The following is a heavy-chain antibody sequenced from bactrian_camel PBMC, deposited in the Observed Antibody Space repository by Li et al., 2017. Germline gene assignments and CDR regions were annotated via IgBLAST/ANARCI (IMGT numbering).Heavy chain of an antibody. CDR2: FDTDGDRT. V-gene: IGHV3S54*01. CDR3: AVEVGGAWYLGDQFGFAY. J-gene: IGHJ6*01. CDR1: RYRGNC. Sequence: ESGGGSVQAGTSLTLTCEKPRYRGNCVAWFRQAPGEEREKVANFDTDGDRTYAESVKGRFTCSKDNAKDTLYLQMNSLKPEDTAVYYCAVEVGGAWYLGDQFGFAYWGQGTQVTVS. D-gene: IGHD6*01.